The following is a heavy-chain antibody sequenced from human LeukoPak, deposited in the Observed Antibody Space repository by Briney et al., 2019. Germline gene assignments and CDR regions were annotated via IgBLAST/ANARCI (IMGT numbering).Heavy chain of an antibody. Sequence: PSETLSLTCTVSGGSISSYYWSWIRQPPGKGLEWIGYIYYSGSTYYNPSLKSRVTISVDTSKNQFSLKLSSVTAADTAVYYCGGGSTAAGVWGQGTTVTVSS. V-gene: IGHV4-59*06. J-gene: IGHJ6*02. D-gene: IGHD2-2*01. CDR3: GGGSTAAGV. CDR2: IYYSGST. CDR1: GGSISSYY.